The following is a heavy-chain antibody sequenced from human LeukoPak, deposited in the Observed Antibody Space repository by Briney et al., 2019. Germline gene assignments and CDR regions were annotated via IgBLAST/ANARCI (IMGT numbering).Heavy chain of an antibody. Sequence: GRSLRVSCAASGFTFSSYGMHWVRQAPGNGLEWVAVISYDGSNKYYADSVKGRFTISRDNSKNTLYLQMNSLRAEDTAVYYCAKDRGGFLVVPDSLFDYWGQGTLVTVSS. CDR2: ISYDGSNK. D-gene: IGHD2-2*01. CDR1: GFTFSSYG. J-gene: IGHJ4*02. V-gene: IGHV3-30*18. CDR3: AKDRGGFLVVPDSLFDY.